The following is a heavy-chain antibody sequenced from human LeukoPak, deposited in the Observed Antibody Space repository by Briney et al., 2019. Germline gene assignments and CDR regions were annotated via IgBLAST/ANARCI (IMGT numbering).Heavy chain of an antibody. CDR3: PKVMGPVGMVRGVITIIPGNMGV. Sequence: PGGSLRLSCAASGFTFDDYGMSWVRQAPGKGLEWVSGINWNGGSTGYADSVKGRFTISRDNAKNSLYLQMNSLRAEDTALHYFPKVMGPVGMVRGVITIIPGNMGVWGKGTTVTIPS. CDR1: GFTFDDYG. J-gene: IGHJ6*03. V-gene: IGHV3-20*04. CDR2: INWNGGST. D-gene: IGHD3-10*01.